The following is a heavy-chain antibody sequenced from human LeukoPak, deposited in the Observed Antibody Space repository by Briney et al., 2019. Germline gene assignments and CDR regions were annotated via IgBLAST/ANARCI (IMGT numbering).Heavy chain of an antibody. CDR2: ISVSGENT. CDR3: VSDHTGHDDY. J-gene: IGHJ4*02. CDR1: GFTFSSYA. V-gene: IGHV3-23*01. Sequence: GGSLRLSCAASGFTFSSYAMTWVRQAPGKGLQWVSTISVSGENTYYADSVKGRFTISRDNAKNTLSLQMNSLRAEDTAVYYCVSDHTGHDDYWGQGTLVTVSS. D-gene: IGHD1-1*01.